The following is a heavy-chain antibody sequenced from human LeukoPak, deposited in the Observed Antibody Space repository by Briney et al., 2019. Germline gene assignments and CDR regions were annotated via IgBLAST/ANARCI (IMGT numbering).Heavy chain of an antibody. CDR3: ARGDGDYNY. V-gene: IGHV4-59*01. J-gene: IGHJ4*02. D-gene: IGHD4-17*01. CDR1: GGSISSYY. CDR2: IYYSGST. Sequence: SETPSLTCTVSGGSISSYYWSWLRQPPGKGLEWIGYIYYSGSTNYNPSLKSRVTISVDTSKNQFSLKLSSVTAADTAVYYCARGDGDYNYWGQGTLVTVSS.